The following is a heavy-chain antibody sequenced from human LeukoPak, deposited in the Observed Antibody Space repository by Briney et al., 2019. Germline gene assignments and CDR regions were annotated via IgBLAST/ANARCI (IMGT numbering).Heavy chain of an antibody. J-gene: IGHJ4*02. CDR3: ARHPMVRD. CDR1: GFTFSNYA. D-gene: IGHD3-10*01. Sequence: PGGSLRLSCAASGFTFSNYAMTWVREAPGKGLEWVSVISGSGGSTYYADSVKSRFTISRDNSKNTLYLQMNSLRAEDTAVYYCARHPMVRDWGQGTLVTVSS. V-gene: IGHV3-23*01. CDR2: ISGSGGST.